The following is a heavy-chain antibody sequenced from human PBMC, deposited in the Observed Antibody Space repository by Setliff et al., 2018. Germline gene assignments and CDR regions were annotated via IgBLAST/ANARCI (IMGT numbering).Heavy chain of an antibody. V-gene: IGHV1-3*03. Sequence: ASVKVSCKASGYTLTNYPIHWLRQAPGQRPEWMGWINVGNGNTKYSQEFQGRVTLTRDTSASTAYVELSSLRAEDTAVYYCARDDDTTSRYSRFEHWGQGTLVTVSS. CDR1: GYTLTNYP. CDR2: INVGNGNT. CDR3: ARDDDTTSRYSRFEH. D-gene: IGHD5-12*01. J-gene: IGHJ5*02.